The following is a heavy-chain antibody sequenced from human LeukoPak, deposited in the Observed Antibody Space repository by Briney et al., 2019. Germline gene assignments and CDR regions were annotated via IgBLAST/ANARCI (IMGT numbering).Heavy chain of an antibody. CDR2: IWYDGSNK. CDR1: GFTFSSYG. Sequence: GGSLRLSCAASGFTFSSYGMHWVRQAPGKGLEWVAVIWYDGSNKYYADSVKGRFTISRDNSKDTLYLQMNSLRAEDTAVYYCAKSGYDFGGWFDPWGQGTLVTVSS. J-gene: IGHJ5*02. CDR3: AKSGYDFGGWFDP. D-gene: IGHD5-12*01. V-gene: IGHV3-30*02.